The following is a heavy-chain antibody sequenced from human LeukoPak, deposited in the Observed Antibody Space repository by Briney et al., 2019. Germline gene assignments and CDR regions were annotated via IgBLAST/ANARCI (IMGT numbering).Heavy chain of an antibody. Sequence: PGGSLRLSCATSGFTFSSYSMTRVRQVPGKGLEWVSAISDSGGSTYYADSVKGRFTISRDNSKNTLYLQMHSLRGEDTAVYYCAKGRVGRYCSGTSCYALTDIVYWGQGTLVTVSS. D-gene: IGHD2-2*01. CDR1: GFTFSSYS. CDR3: AKGRVGRYCSGTSCYALTDIVY. J-gene: IGHJ4*02. CDR2: ISDSGGST. V-gene: IGHV3-23*01.